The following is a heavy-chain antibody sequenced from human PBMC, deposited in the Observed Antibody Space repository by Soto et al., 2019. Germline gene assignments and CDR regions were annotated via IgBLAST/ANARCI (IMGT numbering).Heavy chain of an antibody. J-gene: IGHJ4*02. CDR1: GGSISSGDYY. Sequence: SENLSLTCTVSGGSISSGDYYWSWIRQPPGKGLEWIGYIYYSGSTYYNPSLKSRVTISVDTSKNQFSLKLSSVTAADTAVYYCARTGCTNGVCYTGSYDYWGQGTLVTVSS. CDR2: IYYSGST. D-gene: IGHD2-8*01. V-gene: IGHV4-30-4*01. CDR3: ARTGCTNGVCYTGSYDY.